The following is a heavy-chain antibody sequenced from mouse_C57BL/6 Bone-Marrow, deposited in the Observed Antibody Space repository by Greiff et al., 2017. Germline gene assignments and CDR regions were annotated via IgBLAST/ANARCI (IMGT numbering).Heavy chain of an antibody. CDR1: GYTFTTYP. Sequence: QVQLKESGAELVKPGASVKMSCKASGYTFTTYPIEWMKQNHGKSLEWIGNFHPYNDDTKYNEKFKGKATLTVEKSSSTVYLELSRLTSDDSAVYYCARGYGSSSYYYAMDYWGQGTSVTVSS. CDR3: ARGYGSSSYYYAMDY. CDR2: FHPYNDDT. D-gene: IGHD1-1*01. V-gene: IGHV1-47*01. J-gene: IGHJ4*01.